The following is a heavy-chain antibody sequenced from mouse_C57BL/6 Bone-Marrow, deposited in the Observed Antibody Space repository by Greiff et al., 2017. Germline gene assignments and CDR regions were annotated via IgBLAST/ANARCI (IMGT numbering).Heavy chain of an antibody. CDR3: ARSGGGRGYFDV. CDR1: GYTFTSYW. CDR2: ISPGSGST. J-gene: IGHJ1*03. Sequence: VKLQQPGAELVKPGASVKMSCKASGYTFTSYWITWVKQRPGQGLEWIGDISPGSGSTNYNEKFKSKATLTVDTSSSTAYMQLSSLTSEDSAVYYCARSGGGRGYFDVWGTGTTVTVSS. D-gene: IGHD1-1*01. V-gene: IGHV1-55*01.